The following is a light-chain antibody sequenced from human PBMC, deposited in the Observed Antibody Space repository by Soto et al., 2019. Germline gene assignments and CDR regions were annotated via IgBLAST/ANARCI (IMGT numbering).Light chain of an antibody. J-gene: IGKJ1*01. CDR1: ESVSSNY. CDR2: AAS. Sequence: EIVLTQSPGTLSSSPGERATLSCRASESVSSNYLAWYQQRPGQAPRLLIYAASNRARGIPDRFGGSGSGTHFTLTVSRHESEDTLVYYCPQYGSSPWTFGQGTKV. V-gene: IGKV3-20*01. CDR3: PQYGSSPWT.